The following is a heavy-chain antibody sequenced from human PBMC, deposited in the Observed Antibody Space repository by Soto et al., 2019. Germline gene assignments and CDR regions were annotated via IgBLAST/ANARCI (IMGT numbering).Heavy chain of an antibody. J-gene: IGHJ4*02. CDR2: INPNSGGT. CDR1: GYTFTGYY. D-gene: IGHD3-10*01. Sequence: ASVKVSCKASGYTFTGYYMHWVRQAPGQGLEWMGWINPNSGGTNYAQKFQGRVTMTGDTSISTAYMELSRLRSDDTAVYYCARDDGSGSYHSQFDYWGQGTLVTVSS. CDR3: ARDDGSGSYHSQFDY. V-gene: IGHV1-2*02.